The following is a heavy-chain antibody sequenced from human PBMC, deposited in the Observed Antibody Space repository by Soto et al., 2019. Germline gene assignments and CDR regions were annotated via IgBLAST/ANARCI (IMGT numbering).Heavy chain of an antibody. CDR2: IYPGDSDT. CDR1: GYSFTSYW. D-gene: IGHD2-2*01. CDR3: VLGDIVVVPAAPFYY. J-gene: IGHJ4*02. Sequence: GESLKISCKGSGYSFTSYWIGWVRQMPGKGLEWMGIIYPGDSDTRYSPSFQGQVTISADKSISTAYLQWSSLKASDTAMYYCVLGDIVVVPAAPFYYWGQGTLVTVSS. V-gene: IGHV5-51*01.